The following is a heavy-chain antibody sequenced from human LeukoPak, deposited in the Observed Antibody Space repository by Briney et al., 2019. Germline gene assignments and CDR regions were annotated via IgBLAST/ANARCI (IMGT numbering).Heavy chain of an antibody. CDR1: GGSISSYY. CDR2: IYYSGST. Sequence: SETLSLTCTVSGGSISSYYWSWIRQPPGKGLEWIGYIYYSGSTNYNPSLKSRVTISVDTSKNRFSLKLSSVTAADTAVYYCARGNYDILTGWYFDYWGQGTLVTVSS. CDR3: ARGNYDILTGWYFDY. J-gene: IGHJ4*02. D-gene: IGHD3-9*01. V-gene: IGHV4-59*08.